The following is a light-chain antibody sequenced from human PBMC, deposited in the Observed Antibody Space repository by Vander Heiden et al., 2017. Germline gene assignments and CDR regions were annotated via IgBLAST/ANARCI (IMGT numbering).Light chain of an antibody. V-gene: IGKV1-27*01. Sequence: DIQLTQSPSSLSASVGDRVTITCRVSQDISVYFNLYRQKPGKGPKLLIYSASILQSGVPSRFSGSGYGTHFSLTISSLQPEDVATFCGQRTDNVAHYIFGGGTKVKIK. CDR1: QDISVY. CDR2: SAS. J-gene: IGKJ4*01. CDR3: QRTDNVAHYI.